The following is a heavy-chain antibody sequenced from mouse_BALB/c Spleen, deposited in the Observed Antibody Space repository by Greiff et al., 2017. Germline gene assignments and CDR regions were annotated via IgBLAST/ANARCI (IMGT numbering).Heavy chain of an antibody. CDR1: GDSITSGY. J-gene: IGHJ4*01. Sequence: EVKLVESGPSLVKPSQTLSLTCSVTGDSITSGYWNWIRKFPGNKLEYMGYISYSGSTYYNPSLKSRISITRDTSKNQYYLQLNSVTTEDTATYYCAREVGRDYAMDYWGQGTSVTVSS. D-gene: IGHD4-1*01. CDR3: AREVGRDYAMDY. CDR2: ISYSGST. V-gene: IGHV3-8*02.